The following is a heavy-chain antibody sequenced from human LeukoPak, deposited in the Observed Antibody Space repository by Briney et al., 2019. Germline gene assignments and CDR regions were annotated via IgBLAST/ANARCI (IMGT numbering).Heavy chain of an antibody. Sequence: GESLRLSCAASGSTFSTYHMIWVRQAPGKGLEWLSYINSGSDIIYYAGSVKGRFTISRDNAKNSLYLQMNSLRAEDTALYYCARETTGWDTAPDYYFYYMDVWGKGTTVTVSS. CDR3: ARETTGWDTAPDYYFYYMDV. CDR2: INSGSDII. D-gene: IGHD6-19*01. CDR1: GSTFSTYH. J-gene: IGHJ6*03. V-gene: IGHV3-48*01.